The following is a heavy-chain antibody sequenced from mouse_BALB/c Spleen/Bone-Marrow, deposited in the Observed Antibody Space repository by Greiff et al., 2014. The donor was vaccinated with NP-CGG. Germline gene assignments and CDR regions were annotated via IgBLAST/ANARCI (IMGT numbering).Heavy chain of an antibody. CDR2: IDPANGNT. V-gene: IGHV14-3*02. CDR1: GFNIKDTY. J-gene: IGHJ4*01. Sequence: EVQLVESGAELVKPGASVKLSCTASGFNIKDTYMHWVKQRPEQGLEWIGRIDPANGNTKYDPKFQGKATLTADTSSNTAYLQLSSLTSEDTAVYYCARGLLPDGLDYGGQGTSVTVSS. D-gene: IGHD2-3*01. CDR3: ARGLLPDGLDY.